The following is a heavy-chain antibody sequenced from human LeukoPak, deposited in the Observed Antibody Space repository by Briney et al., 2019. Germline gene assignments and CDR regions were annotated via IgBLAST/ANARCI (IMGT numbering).Heavy chain of an antibody. CDR2: VTDSGDKV. Sequence: GESLRLSCAASGFTFSSYAMTWVRQAPGKGLERVSAVTDSGDKVFYADSVKGRFTISRDNSKNTLYLQMSSLRVEDTAVYYCAKGELNSSGWGFFDYWGQGTLVTVSS. D-gene: IGHD6-19*01. CDR1: GFTFSSYA. CDR3: AKGELNSSGWGFFDY. J-gene: IGHJ4*02. V-gene: IGHV3-23*01.